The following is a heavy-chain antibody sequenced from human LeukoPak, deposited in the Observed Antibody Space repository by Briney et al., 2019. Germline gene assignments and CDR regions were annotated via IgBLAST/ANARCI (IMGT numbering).Heavy chain of an antibody. V-gene: IGHV3-7*01. CDR2: IKQDGSEK. CDR3: ATNRAGRFGELRGYFDY. D-gene: IGHD3-10*01. CDR1: GFTFSSYW. Sequence: PGGSLRLSCAASGFTFSSYWMSWVRQAPGKGLEWVANIKQDGSEKYYVDSVKGRFTISRDNAKNSLYLQMNSLRAEDTAVYYCATNRAGRFGELRGYFDYWGQGTLVTVSS. J-gene: IGHJ4*02.